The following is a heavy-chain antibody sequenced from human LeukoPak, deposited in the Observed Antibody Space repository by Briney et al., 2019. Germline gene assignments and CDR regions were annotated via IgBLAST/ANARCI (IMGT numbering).Heavy chain of an antibody. CDR2: IYYSGST. D-gene: IGHD2-2*01. V-gene: IGHV4-39*01. CDR1: GGSISSSSYY. Sequence: SETLSLTCTVPGGSISSSSYYWGWIRQPPGKGLEWIGSIYYSGSTYYNPSLKSRVTISVDTSKNQFSLKLSSVTAADTAVYYCATYHQRFDPWGQGTLVTVSS. J-gene: IGHJ5*02. CDR3: ATYHQRFDP.